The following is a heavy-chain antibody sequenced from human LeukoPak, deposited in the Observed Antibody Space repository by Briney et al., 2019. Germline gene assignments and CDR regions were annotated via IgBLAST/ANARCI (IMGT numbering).Heavy chain of an antibody. D-gene: IGHD2/OR15-2a*01. CDR1: GYTFTSYD. J-gene: IGHJ4*02. V-gene: IGHV1-8*01. CDR2: MNPKSGNT. CDR3: ARGNSRRKLYYFDY. Sequence: ASVKVSCKASGYTFTSYDINWVRQATGQGLECTAWMNPKSGNTGYAQKFQGRVTMTRNTSISTAYMELSSLRSEDTAVYYCARGNSRRKLYYFDYWGQGTLVTVSS.